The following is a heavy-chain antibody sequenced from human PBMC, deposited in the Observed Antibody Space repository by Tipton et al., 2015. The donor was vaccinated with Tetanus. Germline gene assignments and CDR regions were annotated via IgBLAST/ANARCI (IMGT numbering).Heavy chain of an antibody. Sequence: TLSLTCAVNGGSFSGYYWSWLRQPPGKGLEWIGEVNRGGTTGSNPSLKSRVSMSVDTSKNQFSLNMTSVTAADTAVYYCARGTGDYWGQGTLVTVSS. CDR2: VNRGGTT. V-gene: IGHV4-34*01. CDR3: ARGTGDY. CDR1: GGSFSGYY. D-gene: IGHD1-14*01. J-gene: IGHJ4*02.